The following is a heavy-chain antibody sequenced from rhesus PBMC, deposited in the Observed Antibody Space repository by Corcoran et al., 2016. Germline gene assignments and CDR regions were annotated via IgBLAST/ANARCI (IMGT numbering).Heavy chain of an antibody. Sequence: EVQLVQSGAEVKKPGASVKVSCKVSGYTFTELSMHWVRQAPGKGLEWMGGVDPVYGEVIHEEKFQGRVTMTEDTSTDTSYRALSSLRSEDTAVYYCARGTPFDYWGQGVLVTVSS. CDR2: VDPVYGEV. CDR3: ARGTPFDY. CDR1: GYTFTELS. V-gene: IGHV1-156*01. J-gene: IGHJ4*01.